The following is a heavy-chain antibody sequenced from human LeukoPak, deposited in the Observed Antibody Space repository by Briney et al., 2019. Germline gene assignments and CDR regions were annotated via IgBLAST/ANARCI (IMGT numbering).Heavy chain of an antibody. D-gene: IGHD2-21*01. CDR1: GGSIISSSYG. CDR2: VYYRGSP. Sequence: SDSQSPAWTVAGGSIISSSYGCGWLRRPPWRGLECIGSVYYRGSPYSNPSLKSQVTIPVDSSKSQFSLKLISVTAADTAVYYCARHGHMVASADYWGQGTLVTVSS. V-gene: IGHV4-39*01. J-gene: IGHJ4*02. CDR3: ARHGHMVASADY.